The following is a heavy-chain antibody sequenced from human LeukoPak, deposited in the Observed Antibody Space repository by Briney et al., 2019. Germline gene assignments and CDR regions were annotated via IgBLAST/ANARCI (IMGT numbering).Heavy chain of an antibody. Sequence: SETLSLTCTVSGGSISSSSYYWGWIRQPPGKGLEWIGSIYYSGSTYYNPSLKSRVTISVDTSKNQFSLKLSSVTAADTAVYYCARHLALGRIVTWELPFDYWGQGTLVTVSS. D-gene: IGHD1-26*01. CDR1: GGSISSSSYY. CDR2: IYYSGST. V-gene: IGHV4-39*01. J-gene: IGHJ4*02. CDR3: ARHLALGRIVTWELPFDY.